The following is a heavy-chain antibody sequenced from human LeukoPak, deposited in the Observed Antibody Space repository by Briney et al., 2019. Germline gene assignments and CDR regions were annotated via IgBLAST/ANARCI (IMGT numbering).Heavy chain of an antibody. Sequence: GSLVLSCAASGFTFSSCEMNWVRPAAGKGLEGVSYISSSGSTIYYADSVKGRFTISRDNAKNSLYLQMNSLRAEDTAVYYCAELGITMIGGVWGKGTTVTISS. CDR3: AELGITMIGGV. J-gene: IGHJ6*04. D-gene: IGHD3-10*02. CDR1: GFTFSSCE. V-gene: IGHV3-48*03. CDR2: ISSSGSTI.